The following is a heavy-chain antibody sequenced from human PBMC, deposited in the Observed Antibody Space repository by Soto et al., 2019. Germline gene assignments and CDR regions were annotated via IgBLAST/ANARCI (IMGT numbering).Heavy chain of an antibody. D-gene: IGHD1-7*01. V-gene: IGHV1-3*05. J-gene: IGHJ5*02. CDR2: INAGNGNT. CDR3: ARDPWNYVSGGFDP. Sequence: QVQLVQSGAEEKKPGASVKVSCKASGYTFTSYTMPWVRQAPGQRLEWMGWINAGNGNTKFSQKFQGRVTITRDTYACTADMELSSLRSEDPAVYYCARDPWNYVSGGFDPWGQGTLVTVSS. CDR1: GYTFTSYT.